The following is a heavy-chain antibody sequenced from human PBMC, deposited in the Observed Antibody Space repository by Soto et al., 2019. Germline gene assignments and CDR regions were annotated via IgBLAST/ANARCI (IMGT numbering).Heavy chain of an antibody. CDR2: IYYSGST. CDR1: GGSVSSGSYY. Sequence: QVQLQESGPGLVKPSETLSLTCTVSGGSVSSGSYYWSWIRQPPGKGLEWIGYIYYSGSTNYNPSLKSRVTISVDTSKNQFSLKLSSVTAPDTAVYYCARDLTSAGSSSWYGWFDPWGQGTLVTVSS. D-gene: IGHD6-13*01. J-gene: IGHJ5*02. V-gene: IGHV4-61*01. CDR3: ARDLTSAGSSSWYGWFDP.